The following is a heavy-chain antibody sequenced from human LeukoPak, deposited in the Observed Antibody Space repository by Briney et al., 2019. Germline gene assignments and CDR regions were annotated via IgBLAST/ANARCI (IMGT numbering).Heavy chain of an antibody. J-gene: IGHJ4*02. D-gene: IGHD3-16*01. Sequence: GGSLRLSCAASGFTFSTYGMHWVRQAPGKGLEWVAVIWYDGNNEYYGDSVKGRFAISRGNSQNTLYLQMNSLRAEDTAVYYCASSLGGEYYFDYWGQGTLVTVSS. V-gene: IGHV3-33*01. CDR3: ASSLGGEYYFDY. CDR2: IWYDGNNE. CDR1: GFTFSTYG.